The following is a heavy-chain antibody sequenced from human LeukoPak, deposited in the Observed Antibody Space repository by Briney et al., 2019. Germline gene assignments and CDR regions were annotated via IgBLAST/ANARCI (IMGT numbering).Heavy chain of an antibody. CDR2: VSGPGDKT. Sequence: GGSLRLSCAASGFTFSNYAMNWVRQAPGKGLERVPTVSGPGDKTFYADSVKGRFTISRDNSKNTLFLQMNGLRADDTALYYCARPRAMYSSSTSNLNFDCWGQGSLVTVSA. D-gene: IGHD6-13*01. CDR1: GFTFSNYA. V-gene: IGHV3-23*01. J-gene: IGHJ4*02. CDR3: ARPRAMYSSSTSNLNFDC.